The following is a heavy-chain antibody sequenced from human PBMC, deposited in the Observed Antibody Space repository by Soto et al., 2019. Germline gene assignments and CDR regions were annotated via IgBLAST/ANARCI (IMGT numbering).Heavy chain of an antibody. Sequence: SGGSLRLSCAASGVSGFTFSKYAMSWVRQAPGKGLEWVSTIGGTGGFVTYYADSVKGRFTITRDNSKNTLYLQMNSLRAEDTAVYYCAKAGGAAGTVDYFDYWGQGTLVTVSS. J-gene: IGHJ4*02. CDR1: GVSGFTFSKYA. CDR2: IGGTGGFVT. CDR3: AKAGGAAGTVDYFDY. D-gene: IGHD6-13*01. V-gene: IGHV3-23*01.